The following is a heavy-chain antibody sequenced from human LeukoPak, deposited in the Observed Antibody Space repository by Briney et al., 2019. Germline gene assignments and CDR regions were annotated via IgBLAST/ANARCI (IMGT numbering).Heavy chain of an antibody. CDR3: AREGGPGAFDY. Sequence: PGGSLRLSCAASGFTFSSYEMNWVRQAPGKGLEWVSYISSSGSTIYYADSVKGRFTISRDNAKNSLYLQMNSPRAEDTAVYYCAREGGPGAFDYWGQGTLVTVSS. V-gene: IGHV3-48*03. J-gene: IGHJ4*02. CDR1: GFTFSSYE. CDR2: ISSSGSTI. D-gene: IGHD2-15*01.